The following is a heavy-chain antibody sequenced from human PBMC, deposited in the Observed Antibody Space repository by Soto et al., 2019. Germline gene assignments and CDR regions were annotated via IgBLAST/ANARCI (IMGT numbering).Heavy chain of an antibody. D-gene: IGHD3-10*01. CDR2: ISYDGSNK. J-gene: IGHJ4*02. CDR1: GFTFSSYA. V-gene: IGHV3-30-3*01. CDR3: ARDPSHYYYGSGSRHFDY. Sequence: LRLSCAASGFTFSSYAMHWVRQAPGKGLEWVAVISYDGSNKYYADSVKGRFTISRDNSKNTLYLQMNSLRAEDTAVYYCARDPSHYYYGSGSRHFDYWGQGTLVTVSS.